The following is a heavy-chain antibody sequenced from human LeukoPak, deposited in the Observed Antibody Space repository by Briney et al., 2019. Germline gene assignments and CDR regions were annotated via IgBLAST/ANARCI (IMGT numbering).Heavy chain of an antibody. CDR1: GYTYTGYY. V-gene: IGHV1-2*02. Sequence: ASVKVSCKASGYTYTGYYMHWVRQAPGQGLEWMGWINPNSGGTKYAQKFQGRVTMTRDTSISTAYMELSRLRSDDTAVNDCAIEQRYDSSGYPRGYFDYWGQGTLVTVSS. D-gene: IGHD3-22*01. CDR3: AIEQRYDSSGYPRGYFDY. J-gene: IGHJ4*02. CDR2: INPNSGGT.